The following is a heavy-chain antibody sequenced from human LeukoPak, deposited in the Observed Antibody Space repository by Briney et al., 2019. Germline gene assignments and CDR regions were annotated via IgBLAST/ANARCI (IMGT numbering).Heavy chain of an antibody. CDR2: IVVGSGNT. CDR3: AAGHVGYSSGWYGY. Sequence: SVKVSCKASGFTFTSSAMQWVQQARGQRLEWIGWIVVGSGNTNYAQKFQERVTITRDMSTSTAYMELSSLRSEDTAVYYCAAGHVGYSSGWYGYWGQGTLVTVSS. V-gene: IGHV1-58*02. CDR1: GFTFTSSA. D-gene: IGHD6-19*01. J-gene: IGHJ4*02.